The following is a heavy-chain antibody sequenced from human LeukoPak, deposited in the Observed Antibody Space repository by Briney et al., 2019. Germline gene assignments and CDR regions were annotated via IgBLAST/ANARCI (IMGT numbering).Heavy chain of an antibody. CDR3: ARDRDGSTTVTTPLYFDY. D-gene: IGHD4-17*01. Sequence: GGSLRLSCAASGFTFSSYEMNWVRQAPGKGLEWVSYISSSGSTIYYADSVKGRFTISRDNAKNSLYLQMNSLRAEDTAVYYCARDRDGSTTVTTPLYFDYWGQGTLVTVSS. CDR2: ISSSGSTI. CDR1: GFTFSSYE. V-gene: IGHV3-48*03. J-gene: IGHJ4*02.